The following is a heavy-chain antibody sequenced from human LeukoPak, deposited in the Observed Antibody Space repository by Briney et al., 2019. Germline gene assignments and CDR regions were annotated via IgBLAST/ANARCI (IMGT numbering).Heavy chain of an antibody. J-gene: IGHJ5*02. CDR1: GGSISSSSYY. CDR2: IYYSGST. Sequence: PSETLSLTCTVSGGSISSSSYYWGWIRQPPGKGLEWIGSIYYSGSTYYNPSLKSRVTISVDTSKNQFSLKLSSVTAADTAVYYCARERLLWFGELSNWFDPWGQGTLVTVSS. D-gene: IGHD3-10*01. V-gene: IGHV4-39*07. CDR3: ARERLLWFGELSNWFDP.